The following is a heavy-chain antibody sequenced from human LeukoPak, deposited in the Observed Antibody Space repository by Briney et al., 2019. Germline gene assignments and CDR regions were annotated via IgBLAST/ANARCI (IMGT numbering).Heavy chain of an antibody. CDR1: GGTFSSYA. CDR2: IIPIFGTA. V-gene: IGHV1-69*05. D-gene: IGHD2-21*02. CDR3: ALSGVVTFLHDYYFDY. J-gene: IGHJ4*02. Sequence: SVKVSCKASGGTFSSYAINWVRQAPGQGLEWMGGIIPIFGTANYAQKYQGRVTITTDESTSTAYMELSRLRSEDRAVYYCALSGVVTFLHDYYFDYWGKGTLVTVSS.